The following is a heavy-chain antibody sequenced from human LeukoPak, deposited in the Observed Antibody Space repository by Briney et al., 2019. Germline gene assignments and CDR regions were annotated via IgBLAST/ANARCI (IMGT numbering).Heavy chain of an antibody. CDR2: ITPSDGST. J-gene: IGHJ4*02. V-gene: IGHV1-46*01. CDR1: GYTFTNYH. D-gene: IGHD6-19*01. Sequence: ASVKVSCKASGYTFTNYHMYWVRQAPGQGLEWMGMITPSDGSTNYAQKFQGRVTMTRDMSTSTVYMEMSRLRSEDTAVYYCARVGGWYRYFFDYWGQGTLLTVSS. CDR3: ARVGGWYRYFFDY.